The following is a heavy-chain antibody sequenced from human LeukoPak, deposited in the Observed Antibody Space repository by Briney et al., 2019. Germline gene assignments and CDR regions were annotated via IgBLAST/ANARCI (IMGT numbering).Heavy chain of an antibody. CDR1: GVSFSGYY. Sequence: SETLSLTCAVYGVSFSGYYWSWIRQPPGKGLEWIGEINHSGSTNYKPSLKSRVSISVDTSKNQFSLKLSSVTAADTAVYYCARGISGSGGGNSAFDYWGQGTLVTVSS. D-gene: IGHD4-23*01. CDR3: ARGISGSGGGNSAFDY. CDR2: INHSGST. J-gene: IGHJ4*02. V-gene: IGHV4-34*01.